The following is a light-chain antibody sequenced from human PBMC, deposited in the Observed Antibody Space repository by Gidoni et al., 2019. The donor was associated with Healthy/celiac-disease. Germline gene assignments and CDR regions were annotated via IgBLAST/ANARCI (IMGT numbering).Light chain of an antibody. CDR2: AAS. CDR1: QSISSY. V-gene: IGKV1-39*01. Sequence: DIQMTQTPSSLSASVGDRVTITCRASQSISSYLDWYQQKPGKAPKLLIYAASSLQSGVPSRSSGSGSGTDFTLTISSLQPEGFATYYCQQSYSTPLTFGRGTKVEIK. J-gene: IGKJ4*01. CDR3: QQSYSTPLT.